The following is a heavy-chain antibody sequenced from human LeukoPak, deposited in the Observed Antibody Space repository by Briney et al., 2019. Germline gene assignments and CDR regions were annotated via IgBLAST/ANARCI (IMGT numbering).Heavy chain of an antibody. CDR2: INPNSGGT. D-gene: IGHD5-24*01. V-gene: IGHV1-2*04. Sequence: ASVKVSCKASGYTFTGYYMHWVRQAPGQGLEWMGCINPNSGGTNYAQKFQGWVTMTRDTSISTAYMELSRLRSDDTAVYYCARDQVEMATTALYYYYGMDVWGQGTTVTVSS. CDR3: ARDQVEMATTALYYYYGMDV. CDR1: GYTFTGYY. J-gene: IGHJ6*02.